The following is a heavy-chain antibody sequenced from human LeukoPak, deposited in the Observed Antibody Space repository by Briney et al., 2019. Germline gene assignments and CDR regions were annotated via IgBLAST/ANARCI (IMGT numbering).Heavy chain of an antibody. J-gene: IGHJ4*02. Sequence: SETLSLTCTVSGGSICSGYYWAWIRQPPGKGLEWIGSIHYGGTTHYNPSLQSRVTISADTSKNQFALDLRSVTAADTAVYYYTRDIGDFVSDFWGQGTLVTVSS. CDR2: IHYGGTT. CDR3: TRDIGDFVSDF. CDR1: GGSICSGYY. V-gene: IGHV4-39*02. D-gene: IGHD2-21*02.